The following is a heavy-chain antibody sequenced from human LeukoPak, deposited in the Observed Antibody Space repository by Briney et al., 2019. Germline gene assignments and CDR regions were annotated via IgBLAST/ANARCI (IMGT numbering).Heavy chain of an antibody. CDR1: GGSITSSSYY. Sequence: PSETLSLTCTVSGGSITSSSYYWGWIRQPPGKGLEWIGYIYYSGSTNYNPSLKSRVTISVDTSKNQFSLKLSSVTAADTAVYYCARDRGYSSAAFDIWGQGTMVTVSS. CDR3: ARDRGYSSAAFDI. D-gene: IGHD6-19*01. J-gene: IGHJ3*02. CDR2: IYYSGST. V-gene: IGHV4-61*01.